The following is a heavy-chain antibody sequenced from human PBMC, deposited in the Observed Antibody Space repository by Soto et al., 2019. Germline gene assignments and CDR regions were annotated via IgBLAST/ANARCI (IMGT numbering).Heavy chain of an antibody. CDR1: GFTFSSYW. CDR3: ARGADCTNGVCYDDAFDV. V-gene: IGHV3-7*01. J-gene: IGHJ3*01. CDR2: IKQYGGEK. D-gene: IGHD2-8*01. Sequence: PGGSLRLSCATSGFTFSSYWMNWVRQAPGKGLEWVANIKQYGGEKYYVDSVKGRFTISRDNAKNSLYLQMNSLRADDTAAYYCARGADCTNGVCYDDAFDVWGQGTMVTVSS.